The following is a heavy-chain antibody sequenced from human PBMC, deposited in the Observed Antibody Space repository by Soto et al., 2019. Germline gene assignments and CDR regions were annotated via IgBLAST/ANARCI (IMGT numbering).Heavy chain of an antibody. CDR1: GFTFSFYE. CDR3: ARDGYGDPFVDYAMDL. D-gene: IGHD4-17*01. Sequence: PGGSLSLSCAASGFTFSFYEINWVRQAPGKGLEWVSYIDTSVSTIYYVDSVKGRVTISRDNAKKSVYLQMSSLRAEDTAIYYCARDGYGDPFVDYAMDLWGQGTTVTVSS. CDR2: IDTSVSTI. V-gene: IGHV3-48*03. J-gene: IGHJ6*02.